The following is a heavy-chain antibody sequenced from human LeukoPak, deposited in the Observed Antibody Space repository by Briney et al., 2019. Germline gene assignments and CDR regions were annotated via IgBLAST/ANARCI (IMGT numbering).Heavy chain of an antibody. D-gene: IGHD3-10*01. V-gene: IGHV3-21*01. Sequence: GGSLRLSCAASGFTFSSYSMNWVRQAPGKGLEWVSSICSSSSYIYYADSVKGRFTISRDNAKNSLYLQMNSLRAEDTAVYYCARGLLWFGELSQFDYWGQGTLVTVSS. CDR2: ICSSSSYI. CDR3: ARGLLWFGELSQFDY. J-gene: IGHJ4*02. CDR1: GFTFSSYS.